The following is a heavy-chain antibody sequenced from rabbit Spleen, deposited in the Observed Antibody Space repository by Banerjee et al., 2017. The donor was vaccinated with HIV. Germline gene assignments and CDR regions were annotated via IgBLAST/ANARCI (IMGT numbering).Heavy chain of an antibody. D-gene: IGHD8-1*01. CDR1: GVSFSNSQY. Sequence: QSLDESGGDLAKPGASLTLTCTASGVSFSNSQYMCSVRQAPGKGLEWIACIEGGSSAFSYFARWAKGRFTISKTSSTTVTLQMTSLTAADTATYFCARDSGSSFSSYGMDLWGQCTLVTVS. CDR3: ARDSGSSFSSYGMDL. J-gene: IGHJ6*01. CDR2: IEGGSSAFS. V-gene: IGHV1S40*01.